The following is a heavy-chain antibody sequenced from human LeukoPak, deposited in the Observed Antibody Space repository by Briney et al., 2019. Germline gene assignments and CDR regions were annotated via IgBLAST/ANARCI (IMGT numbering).Heavy chain of an antibody. V-gene: IGHV1-18*01. Sequence: GASVKVSCKASGYTFINYGITWVRQAPGQGLERMGWISAYNSAYNGNTHYAQKLQGRVTMTTDTSTNTGYMELRSLRADDTAVYYCAREYGSGSYTGIDYWGQGTLVTVSS. D-gene: IGHD3-10*01. J-gene: IGHJ4*02. CDR3: AREYGSGSYTGIDY. CDR2: ISAYNSAYNGNT. CDR1: GYTFINYG.